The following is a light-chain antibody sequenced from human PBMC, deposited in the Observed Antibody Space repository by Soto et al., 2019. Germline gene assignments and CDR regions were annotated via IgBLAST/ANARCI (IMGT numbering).Light chain of an antibody. V-gene: IGKV3-20*01. CDR1: QSVSSNY. J-gene: IGKJ3*01. Sequence: EIVLTQSPGTLSLSPGERATLSCRASQSVSSNYLAWYRQTPGQAPRLLISGASSRATGIPDRFSGSGSGTDFTLTISRLEPEDFAVYDGQLDDSSSLFSFGPGTKVEVK. CDR3: QLDDSSSLFS. CDR2: GAS.